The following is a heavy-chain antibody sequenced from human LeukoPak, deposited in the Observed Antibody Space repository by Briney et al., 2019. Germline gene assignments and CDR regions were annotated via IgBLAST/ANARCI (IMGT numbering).Heavy chain of an antibody. J-gene: IGHJ3*02. Sequence: GGSLRLSCAASGFTFSRYSMNWVRQAPGKGLEWVSSISSSSSHIYYADSVKGRFTISRDNAKNSLSLQMNSLRAEDTAVYYCARDGGAGELTAIGAFDIWGQGTMVTVSS. CDR2: ISSSSSHI. CDR3: ARDGGAGELTAIGAFDI. CDR1: GFTFSRYS. D-gene: IGHD3-16*01. V-gene: IGHV3-21*01.